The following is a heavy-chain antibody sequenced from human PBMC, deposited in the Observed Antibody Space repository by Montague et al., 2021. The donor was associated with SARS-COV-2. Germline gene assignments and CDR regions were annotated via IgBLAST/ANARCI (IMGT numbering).Heavy chain of an antibody. CDR1: GGSITNDD. CDR3: ARHYDHSSRVDS. D-gene: IGHD3-16*01. CDR2: VYYRGNT. V-gene: IGHV4-59*08. J-gene: IGHJ4*02. Sequence: SETLSLTCTVSGGSITNDDWTWIRQPPGKGLEWIGFVYYRGNTYYNPSLRGRVTISVDTSSNHFSLTLSSVTAADTAIYYCARHYDHSSRVDSWGQGTLVTVSS.